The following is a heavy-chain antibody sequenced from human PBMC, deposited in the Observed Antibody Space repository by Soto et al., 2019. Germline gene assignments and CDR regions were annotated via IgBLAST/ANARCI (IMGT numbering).Heavy chain of an antibody. J-gene: IGHJ6*02. D-gene: IGHD2-2*02. CDR2: IIPMFGTP. V-gene: IGHV1-69*13. CDR3: VRATRDCSTISCYTPQGSFYYGMDV. CDR1: GYTFTNQG. Sequence: QVQLVQSGAEVKKPGASVKVSCKASGYTFTNQGISWVRQAPGQGLEWMGGIIPMFGTPNYAQKFRGRVTINADESTRTAYMDLRSLRSDDTAMYYCVRATRDCSTISCYTPQGSFYYGMDVWGQGTTVTVSS.